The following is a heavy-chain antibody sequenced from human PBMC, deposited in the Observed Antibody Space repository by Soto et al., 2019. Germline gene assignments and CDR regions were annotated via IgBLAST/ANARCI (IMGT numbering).Heavy chain of an antibody. Sequence: GGSLRLSCSASGFTFSSYAMHWVRQAPGKGLEYVSAISSNGGSTYYADSVKGRFTISRDNSKNTLYLQMSSLRAEDTAVYYFVKEGDFWSGSPSYYGMDVWGQGTTVTVSS. CDR1: GFTFSSYA. J-gene: IGHJ6*02. CDR2: ISSNGGST. V-gene: IGHV3-64D*06. D-gene: IGHD3-3*01. CDR3: VKEGDFWSGSPSYYGMDV.